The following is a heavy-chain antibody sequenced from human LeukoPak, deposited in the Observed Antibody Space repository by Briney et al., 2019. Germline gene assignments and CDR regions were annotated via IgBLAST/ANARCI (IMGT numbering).Heavy chain of an antibody. CDR1: GFTFSKYA. Sequence: GGSLRLSCAASGFTFSKYAMTWVRQAPGKGLEWVSAITASGTTTYYADSVKGRFTISRDDSKNTLSLQMDSLSAEDTALYYCAKYISDSGAYYAFDYWGRGTLVTVSS. CDR2: ITASGTTT. D-gene: IGHD3-10*01. V-gene: IGHV3-23*01. J-gene: IGHJ4*02. CDR3: AKYISDSGAYYAFDY.